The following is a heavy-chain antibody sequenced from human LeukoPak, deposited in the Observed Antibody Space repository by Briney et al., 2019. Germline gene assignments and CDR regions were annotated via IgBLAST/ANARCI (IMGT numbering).Heavy chain of an antibody. J-gene: IGHJ4*02. CDR3: AKANPTKIVPAAADY. V-gene: IGHV3-9*01. D-gene: IGHD2-2*01. CDR2: ISWNSGSI. Sequence: PGRSLRLSCAASGFTFDDYAMHWVRQAPGKGLEWVSGISWNSGSIGYADSVKGRFTISRDNAKNSLYLQMNSLRAEDTAVYYCAKANPTKIVPAAADYWGQGTLVTVSS. CDR1: GFTFDDYA.